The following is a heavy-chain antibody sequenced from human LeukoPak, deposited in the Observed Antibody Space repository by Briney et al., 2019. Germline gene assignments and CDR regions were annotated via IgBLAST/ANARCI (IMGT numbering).Heavy chain of an antibody. CDR3: ARDLEWPRYWYFDL. J-gene: IGHJ2*01. D-gene: IGHD3-3*01. CDR1: GGSISSGGYY. CDR2: IYYSGST. V-gene: IGHV4-31*03. Sequence: PSETLSLTCTVSGGSISSGGYYWSWIRQHPGKGLEWTGYIYYSGSTYYNPSLKSRVTISVDTSKNQFSLKLSSVTAADTAVYYCARDLEWPRYWYFDLWGRGTLVTVSS.